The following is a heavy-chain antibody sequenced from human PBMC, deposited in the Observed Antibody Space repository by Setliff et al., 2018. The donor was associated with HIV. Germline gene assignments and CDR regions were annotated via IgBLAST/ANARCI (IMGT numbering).Heavy chain of an antibody. V-gene: IGHV3-7*01. J-gene: IGHJ5*02. CDR2: ISSDASDK. CDR3: AGCITETTHWFDP. Sequence: PGGSLRLSCVVSGFRFSNYWMSWVRQAPGKGLEWVARISSDASDKKYVDSVKGRFTISRDNAKNSLYLQMSSLRVEDTAVYYCAGCITETTHWFDPWGQGTLVTVSS. CDR1: GFRFSNYW. D-gene: IGHD1-20*01.